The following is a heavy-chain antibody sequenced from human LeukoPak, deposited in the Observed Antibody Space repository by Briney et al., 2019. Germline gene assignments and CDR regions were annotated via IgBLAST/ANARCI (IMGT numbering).Heavy chain of an antibody. CDR1: GFTFSSYS. V-gene: IGHV3-48*01. J-gene: IGHJ6*03. CDR3: ARVRGRIAARPRGHYYMDV. Sequence: GGSLRLSCAASGFTFSSYSMNWVRQAPGKGLEWVSYISSSSSTIYYADSVKGRFTISRDNAKNSLYLQMNSLRAEDTAVYYCARVRGRIAARPRGHYYMDVWGKGTTVTVSS. D-gene: IGHD6-6*01. CDR2: ISSSSSTI.